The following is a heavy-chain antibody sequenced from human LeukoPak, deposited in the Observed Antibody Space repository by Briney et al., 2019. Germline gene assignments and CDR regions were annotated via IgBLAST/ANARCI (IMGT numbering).Heavy chain of an antibody. CDR3: ARWAARGYSSSWYDP. V-gene: IGHV4-34*01. CDR2: INQSGST. CDR1: GGSLSGFY. J-gene: IGHJ5*02. D-gene: IGHD6-13*01. Sequence: SETLSLTCAVYGGSLSGFYWSWIRQSPGKGLEWIGEINQSGSTNYNPSLKSRVTISVDTSKNQFSLKLSSVTAADTAVYYCARWAARGYSSSWYDPWGQGTLVTVSS.